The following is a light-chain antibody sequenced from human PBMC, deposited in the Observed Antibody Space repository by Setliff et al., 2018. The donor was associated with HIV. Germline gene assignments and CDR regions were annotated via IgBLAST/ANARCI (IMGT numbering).Light chain of an antibody. J-gene: IGLJ1*01. CDR2: YDS. CDR1: NIGSKS. Sequence: SYALAQPPSVSVAPGKTARITCGGNNIGSKSVHWYQQKPGQAPVVVIYYDSDRPSGIPERFSGSNSGNTATLTISRVEAGDEADYYCQVWDSSSDHPYVFGTGNPGHR. V-gene: IGLV3-21*01. CDR3: QVWDSSSDHPYV.